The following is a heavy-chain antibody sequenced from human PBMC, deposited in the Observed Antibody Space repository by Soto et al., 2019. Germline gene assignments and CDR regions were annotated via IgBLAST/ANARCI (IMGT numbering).Heavy chain of an antibody. Sequence: QVHLVQSGSGVEKPGASVKVSCKASGYSFTSYGIGWVRQVPGQGPEWMGWISPYNGRTNYAQSVKGRVVMTTDISTNTVYLELRSLRSDDSAIYYCGRCRTDSYAMDVWGQGTTVTVSS. V-gene: IGHV1-18*01. CDR2: ISPYNGRT. CDR3: GRCRTDSYAMDV. J-gene: IGHJ6*02. CDR1: GYSFTSYG. D-gene: IGHD5-18*01.